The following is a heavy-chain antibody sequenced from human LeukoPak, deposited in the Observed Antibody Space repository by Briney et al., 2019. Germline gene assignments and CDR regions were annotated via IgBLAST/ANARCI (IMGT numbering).Heavy chain of an antibody. D-gene: IGHD4-17*01. CDR2: ILYSGST. CDR1: GGSIYTYF. V-gene: IGHV4-59*01. J-gene: IGHJ2*01. CDR3: ARRSYLYGDYLRSYWYFDL. Sequence: PSEALSLTCTVSGGSIYTYFWSGIRQPPGKGLGWIAYILYSGSTNYNPPLLSRVTISVDTSKTQFSLKLSSVTAADTAVYYCARRSYLYGDYLRSYWYFDLWGRSTLVTVSS.